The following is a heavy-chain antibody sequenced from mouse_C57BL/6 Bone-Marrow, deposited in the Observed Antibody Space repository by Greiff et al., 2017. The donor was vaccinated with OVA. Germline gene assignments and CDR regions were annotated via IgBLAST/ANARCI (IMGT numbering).Heavy chain of an antibody. CDR1: GYTFTSYW. V-gene: IGHV1-52*01. J-gene: IGHJ2*01. CDR3: AREIYYYGSSYYFDY. D-gene: IGHD1-1*01. Sequence: QVQLQQPGAELVRPGSSVKLSCKASGYTFTSYWMHWVKQRPIQGLEWIGNIDPSDSETHYNQKFKDKATLTVDKSSSTAYMQLSSLTSEDSAVYYCAREIYYYGSSYYFDYWGQGTTRTVSS. CDR2: IDPSDSET.